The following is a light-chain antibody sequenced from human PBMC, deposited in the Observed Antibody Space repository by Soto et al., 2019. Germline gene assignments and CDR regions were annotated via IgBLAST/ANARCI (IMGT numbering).Light chain of an antibody. V-gene: IGLV2-14*01. Sequence: QSVLTQPDSVSGSPGQSITISCSGTSNDVGGYDYVSWYQQHPGKAPKLVIYEVSNRPSWVSNRFSGSKSGNTASLTISGLQPEDEADYYCNSYTSSSTLVFGGGTKLTVL. CDR1: SNDVGGYDY. CDR2: EVS. J-gene: IGLJ2*01. CDR3: NSYTSSSTLV.